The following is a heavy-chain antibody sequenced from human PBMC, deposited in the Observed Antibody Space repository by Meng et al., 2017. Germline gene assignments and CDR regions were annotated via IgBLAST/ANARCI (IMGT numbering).Heavy chain of an antibody. CDR2: IDWEDDQ. D-gene: IGHD3-10*01. J-gene: IGHJ6*02. V-gene: IGHV2-70*01. Sequence: SGPTLVKPTQTLTLTCTFSGFSLSTSGMCVSWIRQPPGKALEWLALIDWEDDQYYSTSLKTRLTISKDTSTTQVVLTMTNMDPVDTATYYPARMHYYGSGSYMTYYSGMDVWGQGTTVTVSS. CDR1: GFSLSTSGMC. CDR3: ARMHYYGSGSYMTYYSGMDV.